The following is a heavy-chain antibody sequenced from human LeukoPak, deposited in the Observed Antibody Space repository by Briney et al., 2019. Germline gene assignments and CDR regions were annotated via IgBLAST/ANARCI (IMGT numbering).Heavy chain of an antibody. Sequence: GRSLRLSCAASGFTFSSYGMHWVRQAPGKGLEWVAVISYDGSNKYYADSVKGRFTTSRDNSKNTLYLQMNSLRAEDTAVYYCATWDYGSGSYGDYWGQGTLVTVSS. CDR1: GFTFSSYG. V-gene: IGHV3-30*03. J-gene: IGHJ4*02. CDR2: ISYDGSNK. D-gene: IGHD3-10*01. CDR3: ATWDYGSGSYGDY.